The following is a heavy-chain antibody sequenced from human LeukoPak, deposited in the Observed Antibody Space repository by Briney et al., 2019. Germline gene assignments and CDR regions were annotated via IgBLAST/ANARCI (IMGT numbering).Heavy chain of an antibody. CDR3: AKDMGQLWYYYYMDV. V-gene: IGHV3-9*01. CDR1: GFTFDDYA. J-gene: IGHJ6*03. D-gene: IGHD6-6*01. Sequence: SGGSLRLSCAASGFTFDDYAMHWVRQAPGKGLEWVSSISWNSGSIGYADSVKGRFTISRDNSKNSLYLQMNSLRTEDTALYYCAKDMGQLWYYYYMDVWGKGTTVTVSS. CDR2: ISWNSGSI.